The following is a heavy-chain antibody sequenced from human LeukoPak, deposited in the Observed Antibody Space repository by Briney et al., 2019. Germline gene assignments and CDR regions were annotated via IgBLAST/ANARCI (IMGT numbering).Heavy chain of an antibody. CDR3: ARGVDIVATDQY. J-gene: IGHJ4*02. CDR1: GYTVTSYD. Sequence: ASVKVSCKASGYTVTSYDINWVRPATGQGLEWMGWMNPNSGNTGYAQKFQGRVTMTRNTSISTAYMELSSLRSEDTAVYYCARGVDIVATDQYWGQGTLVTVSS. V-gene: IGHV1-8*01. CDR2: MNPNSGNT. D-gene: IGHD5-12*01.